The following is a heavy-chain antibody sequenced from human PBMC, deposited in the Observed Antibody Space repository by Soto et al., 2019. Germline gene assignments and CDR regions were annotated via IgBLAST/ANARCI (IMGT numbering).Heavy chain of an antibody. CDR2: IYSGGST. D-gene: IGHD6-6*01. V-gene: IGHV3-53*02. CDR1: GLSVSSCD. J-gene: IGHJ6*02. Sequence: EVHLVETGGGLIQPGGSLRLSCAASGLSVSSCDMSWVRQASGKGLEWVSVIYSGGSTHDADSVKGRFTIARDNSKNTVPLKMNSLRVDDTAVYFCSTSSRNEYHFDMDAWGQGTTVIVSS. CDR3: STSSRNEYHFDMDA.